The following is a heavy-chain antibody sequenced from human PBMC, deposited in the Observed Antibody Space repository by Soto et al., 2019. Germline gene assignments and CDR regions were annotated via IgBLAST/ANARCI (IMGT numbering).Heavy chain of an antibody. J-gene: IGHJ4*01. CDR3: TTDSYITSVIVRFDY. CDR2: IKSKTDGGTT. D-gene: IGHD2-2*01. V-gene: IGHV3-15*07. Sequence: EVQLVESGGGLVKPGGSLRLSCAASGFTFSNAWINWVRQAPGKGLEWVGRIKSKTDGGTTDFAAPVKGRFAISRDDSKNMVYLQMNSLKTEDTAVYYCTTDSYITSVIVRFDYWGHGTLVTVSS. CDR1: GFTFSNAW.